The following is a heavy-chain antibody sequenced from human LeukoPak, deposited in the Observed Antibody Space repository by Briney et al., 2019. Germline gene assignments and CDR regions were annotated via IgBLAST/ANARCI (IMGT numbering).Heavy chain of an antibody. J-gene: IGHJ4*02. CDR3: TRVFRRDGYNSFDY. D-gene: IGHD5-24*01. V-gene: IGHV3-49*04. CDR2: IRSKTYRGTT. Sequence: GGSLRLSCTASGFTFGDYEMSWVRQAPGKGLEWVGFIRSKTYRGTTEYAASVKGRFTISRDDSKSIAYLQMNSLKTEDTAVYYCTRVFRRDGYNSFDYWGQGTLVTVPS. CDR1: GFTFGDYE.